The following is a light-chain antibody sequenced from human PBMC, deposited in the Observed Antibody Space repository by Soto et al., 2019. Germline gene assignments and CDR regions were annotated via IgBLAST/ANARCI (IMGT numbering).Light chain of an antibody. CDR2: SAS. CDR3: QQYNTWPRT. V-gene: IGKV1-12*01. J-gene: IGKJ1*01. Sequence: DIQMTQSPCSVSASVGDRVTITCRASQGISNWLAWYRQKPGKAPDLLISSASSLQSGVPSRFSGSGSGTEFTLTISSLQSEDFAIYFCQQYNTWPRTFGQGTKVDIK. CDR1: QGISNW.